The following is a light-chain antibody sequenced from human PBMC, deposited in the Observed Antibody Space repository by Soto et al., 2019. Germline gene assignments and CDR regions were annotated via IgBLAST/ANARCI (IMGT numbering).Light chain of an antibody. CDR1: SSDVGGYNY. V-gene: IGLV2-14*03. Sequence: QSVLTQPASVSGSPGQSINISCTGTSSDVGGYNYVSWYQHHPGKAPKLIIYDVSNRPSGVSNPFSGSKSGNTASLTITGLQAEDEADYYCQSYDNSLTDYYVFGTGTKVTVL. J-gene: IGLJ1*01. CDR3: QSYDNSLTDYYV. CDR2: DVS.